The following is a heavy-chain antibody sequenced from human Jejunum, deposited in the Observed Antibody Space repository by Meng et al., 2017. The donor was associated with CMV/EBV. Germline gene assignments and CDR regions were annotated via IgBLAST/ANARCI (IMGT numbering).Heavy chain of an antibody. CDR1: GGSVSSGSYY. CDR2: IYYNGNT. Sequence: VSGGSVSSGSYYWSGIRQPPGKGLEFIGYIYYNGNTNYNPSLMRRVTISLDTSQNHFSLKLTSVTAADTAVYYCARGTWAAAPSDYWGQGFLVTVSS. V-gene: IGHV4-61*03. J-gene: IGHJ4*02. D-gene: IGHD1-1*01. CDR3: ARGTWAAAPSDY.